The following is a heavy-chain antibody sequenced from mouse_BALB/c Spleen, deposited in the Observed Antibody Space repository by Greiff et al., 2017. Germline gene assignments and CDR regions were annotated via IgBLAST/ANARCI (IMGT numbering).Heavy chain of an antibody. Sequence: VQLKESGAELVKPGASVKLSCTASGFNIKDTYMHWVKQRPEQGLEWIGRIDPANGNTKYDPKFQGKATITADTSSNTAYLQLSSLTSEDTAVYYCAERYGYYFDYWGQGTTLTVSS. D-gene: IGHD2-14*01. V-gene: IGHV14-3*02. CDR3: AERYGYYFDY. CDR2: IDPANGNT. J-gene: IGHJ2*01. CDR1: GFNIKDTY.